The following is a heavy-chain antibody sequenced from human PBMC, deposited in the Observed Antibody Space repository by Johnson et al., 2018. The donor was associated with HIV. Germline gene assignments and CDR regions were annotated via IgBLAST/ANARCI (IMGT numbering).Heavy chain of an antibody. CDR2: ISSNGGST. Sequence: VQLVESGGGLVQPGGSLRLSCAASGFIFSSYAMHWVRQAPGKGLEYVSAISSNGGSTYYANSVKGRFTISRDNSKNTLYLQMGSLRAEDMAVYYCAREGELSSIGAFDIWGQGTMVTVS. V-gene: IGHV3-64*01. J-gene: IGHJ3*02. D-gene: IGHD3-16*02. CDR3: AREGELSSIGAFDI. CDR1: GFIFSSYA.